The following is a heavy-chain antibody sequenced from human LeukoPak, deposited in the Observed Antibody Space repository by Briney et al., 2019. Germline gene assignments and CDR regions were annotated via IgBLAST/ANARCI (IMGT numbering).Heavy chain of an antibody. CDR3: ARHDENYSPWNAFDI. D-gene: IGHD1-7*01. CDR1: GGSISSSSYY. V-gene: IGHV4-39*01. J-gene: IGHJ3*02. CDR2: IYYSGST. Sequence: SETLSLTCTVSGGSISSSSYYWGWIRQPPGKGLEWIGTIYYSGSTYYNPSLKSRVSISVDTSKNRFSLKLNSVTAADTAVYYCARHDENYSPWNAFDIWGQGTMVTVSS.